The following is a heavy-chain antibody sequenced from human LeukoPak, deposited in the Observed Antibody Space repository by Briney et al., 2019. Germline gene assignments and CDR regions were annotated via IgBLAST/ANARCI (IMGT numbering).Heavy chain of an antibody. Sequence: SETLSLTCTVSGGSISDTNYYWGWIRQPPGKGLEWIGSVYYSGTTYYNPSLKSRATISVDTSKNQFSLKLSSVTAADTAVYYCARNLGGSSWVFDYWGQGTLVTVSS. D-gene: IGHD6-13*01. J-gene: IGHJ4*02. CDR2: VYYSGTT. CDR1: GGSISDTNYY. CDR3: ARNLGGSSWVFDY. V-gene: IGHV4-39*07.